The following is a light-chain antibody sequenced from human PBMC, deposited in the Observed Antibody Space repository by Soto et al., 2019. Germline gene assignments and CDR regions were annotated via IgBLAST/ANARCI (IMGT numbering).Light chain of an antibody. CDR2: GAS. J-gene: IGKJ5*01. V-gene: IGKV3-15*01. CDR3: QQYNQWPIT. CDR1: QSVSSN. Sequence: EIVMTQSPATLSVSTGERATLSCRASQSVSSNLAWYQQKPGQAPRLLINGASTRATGIPARFSGSGSGTEFTLTISSRQSEDFAVYYCQQYNQWPITFGQGTRLEIK.